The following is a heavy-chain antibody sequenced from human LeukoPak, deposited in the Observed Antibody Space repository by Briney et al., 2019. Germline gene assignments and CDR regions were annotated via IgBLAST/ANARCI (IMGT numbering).Heavy chain of an antibody. D-gene: IGHD1-26*01. J-gene: IGHJ1*01. CDR1: GGSISSYY. V-gene: IGHV4-59*08. CDR3: ARVYSGSYYQYFQH. Sequence: SETLSLTCTVSGGSISSYYWSWIRQPPGKGLEWIGDVYYSGSTNYKPSLKSRLTISVDTSKNQFSLNLSSVTAADTAVYYCARVYSGSYYQYFQHWGQGTLVTVSS. CDR2: VYYSGST.